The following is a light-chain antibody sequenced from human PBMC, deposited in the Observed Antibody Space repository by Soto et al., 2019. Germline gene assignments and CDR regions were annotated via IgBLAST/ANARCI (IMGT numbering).Light chain of an antibody. Sequence: DVQMTQSPSTLSASVGDRLTVXXRASQNISTWLAWYQQKPGKAPMLLMYKASSLESGVSPRFSGSGSGTEFTLTISSLQPDDFASYYCQQYNNYAWTFGQGTRWIS. J-gene: IGKJ1*01. CDR2: KAS. CDR3: QQYNNYAWT. V-gene: IGKV1-5*03. CDR1: QNISTW.